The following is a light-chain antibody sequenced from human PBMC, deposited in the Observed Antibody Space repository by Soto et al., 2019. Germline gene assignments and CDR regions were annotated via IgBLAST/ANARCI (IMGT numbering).Light chain of an antibody. Sequence: QSVLTQPASVSGSPGQSITISCTGTSSDVGGYNYVSWYQHHPGKAPKLLIYEVSYRPSGVSDRFSGSKSANTASLTISGLQAEDEADYYCSSYAGSNKSVFGTGTKVTVL. CDR2: EVS. J-gene: IGLJ1*01. CDR1: SSDVGGYNY. CDR3: SSYAGSNKSV. V-gene: IGLV2-14*01.